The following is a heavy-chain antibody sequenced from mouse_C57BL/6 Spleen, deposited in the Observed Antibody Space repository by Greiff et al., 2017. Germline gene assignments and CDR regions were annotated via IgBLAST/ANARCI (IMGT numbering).Heavy chain of an antibody. CDR1: GFNIKDYY. V-gene: IGHV14-1*01. CDR2: IDPEDGDT. Sequence: VQLQQSGAELVRPGASVKLSCTASGFNIKDYYMHWVKQRPEQGLEWIGRIDPEDGDTEYAPKFQGKATMTADTSSNTAYLQLSSLTSEDTAVYYCTTVYDGYYVAWFAYWGQGTLVTVSA. D-gene: IGHD2-3*01. CDR3: TTVYDGYYVAWFAY. J-gene: IGHJ3*01.